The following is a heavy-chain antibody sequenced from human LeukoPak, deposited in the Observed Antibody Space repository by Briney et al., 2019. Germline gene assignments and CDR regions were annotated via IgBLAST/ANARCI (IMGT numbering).Heavy chain of an antibody. V-gene: IGHV3-23*01. D-gene: IGHD5-12*01. J-gene: IGHJ6*03. Sequence: GGTLRLSCAASGFTFSDYGMSWVRQAPGKGLEWISSISSTGGTTYYADSVKGRFTISRDNSKNTLYLQMNSLRAEDTAVYYCARDQRGYSGYDAHYYYYYYMDVWGKGTTVTISS. CDR1: GFTFSDYG. CDR2: ISSTGGTT. CDR3: ARDQRGYSGYDAHYYYYYYMDV.